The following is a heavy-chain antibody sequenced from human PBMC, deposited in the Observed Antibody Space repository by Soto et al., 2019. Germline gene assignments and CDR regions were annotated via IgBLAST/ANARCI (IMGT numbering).Heavy chain of an antibody. V-gene: IGHV3-21*01. CDR2: ISRSSSYI. CDR1: GFTFSSYS. Sequence: PGGSLRLSCAASGFTFSSYSMNWVRQAPGKGMEWVSSISRSSSYIYYADSVKGRFTISRDNGKNSLYLQMNSLRAEDTAVYYCARGASAALNHYYGMDVWGQGTTGTVSS. J-gene: IGHJ6*02. D-gene: IGHD2-15*01. CDR3: ARGASAALNHYYGMDV.